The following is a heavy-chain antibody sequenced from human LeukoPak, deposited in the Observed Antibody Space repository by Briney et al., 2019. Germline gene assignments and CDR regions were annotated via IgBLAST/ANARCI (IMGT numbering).Heavy chain of an antibody. V-gene: IGHV4-30-4*08. Sequence: SETLSLTCTVSGGSISSGDYYWSWIRQPPGKGLEWIGYIYYSGSTYYNPSLKSRVTISVDTSKNQFSLKLSSVTAADTAVYYCATLVSSGWFGGSNYFDYWGQGTLVTVSS. CDR3: ATLVSSGWFGGSNYFDY. CDR2: IYYSGST. D-gene: IGHD6-19*01. J-gene: IGHJ4*02. CDR1: GGSISSGDYY.